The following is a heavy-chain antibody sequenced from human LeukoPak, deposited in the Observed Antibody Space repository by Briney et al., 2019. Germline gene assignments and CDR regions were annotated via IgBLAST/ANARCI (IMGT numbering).Heavy chain of an antibody. CDR3: ARGEDSNSRWGKDVFDI. CDR2: VNPSGGST. V-gene: IGHV1-46*01. J-gene: IGHJ3*02. Sequence: ASVKVSCKASGYTFTSYYMHWVRQAPGQGLEWMGIVNPSGGSTSYAQKFQGRVTMTRDTSTSTVYMELSSLRSEDTAVYYCARGEDSNSRWGKDVFDIWGQGTMLIVSS. CDR1: GYTFTSYY. D-gene: IGHD4-11*01.